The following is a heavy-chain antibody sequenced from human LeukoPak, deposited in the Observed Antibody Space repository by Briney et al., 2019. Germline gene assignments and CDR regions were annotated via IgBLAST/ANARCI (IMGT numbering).Heavy chain of an antibody. J-gene: IGHJ3*02. D-gene: IGHD2-8*02. Sequence: GGSLRLSCAASGFKLNNYGMNWVRQAPGKGLEWVSGISWNSGSLGYADSVKGRFTISRDNAKNFRYLQMNSLRTEDTAFYYCTKSLTRTGGHVDTSDIWGQGTEVTVPS. V-gene: IGHV3-9*01. CDR1: GFKLNNYG. CDR2: ISWNSGSL. CDR3: TKSLTRTGGHVDTSDI.